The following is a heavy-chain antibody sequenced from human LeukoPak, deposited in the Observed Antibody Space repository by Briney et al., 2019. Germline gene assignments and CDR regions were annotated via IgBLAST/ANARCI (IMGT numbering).Heavy chain of an antibody. Sequence: ASVKVSCKASGYTFTGYYMHWVRQAPGQGLEWMGWISVDNSATHYAQKFQGRVTLTADTSTGTAFMELRSLRSDDTAVYFCARAFTTFVVVIALEYWGQGSLVTVSS. J-gene: IGHJ4*02. CDR1: GYTFTGYY. CDR3: ARAFTTFVVVIALEY. D-gene: IGHD2-21*01. CDR2: ISVDNSAT. V-gene: IGHV1-18*04.